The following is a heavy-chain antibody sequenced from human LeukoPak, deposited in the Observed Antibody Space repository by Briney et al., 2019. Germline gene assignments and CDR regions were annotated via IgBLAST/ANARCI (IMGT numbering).Heavy chain of an antibody. CDR3: ARARESLTTRYFDY. CDR1: GGTFSSYA. V-gene: IGHV1-69*13. CDR2: IIPIFGTA. Sequence: ASVKVSCKASGGTFSSYAISWVRQAPGQGLEWMGGIIPIFGTANYAQKFQGRVTITADESTSTAHMELSSLRSEDTAVYYCARARESLTTRYFDYWGQGTLVTVSS. J-gene: IGHJ4*02. D-gene: IGHD4/OR15-4a*01.